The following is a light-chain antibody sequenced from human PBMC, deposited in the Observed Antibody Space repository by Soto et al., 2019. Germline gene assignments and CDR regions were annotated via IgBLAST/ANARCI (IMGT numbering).Light chain of an antibody. Sequence: DIQTTQSPSTLSASVGDRVTITCRASHSISSWLAWYQQKPGKAPNLLIYDASTLESGVPSRFSGSGSGTEFTLTISSLQPDDFATYYCQQYNSYWTFGRRTKVDIK. J-gene: IGKJ1*01. CDR1: HSISSW. CDR2: DAS. V-gene: IGKV1-5*01. CDR3: QQYNSYWT.